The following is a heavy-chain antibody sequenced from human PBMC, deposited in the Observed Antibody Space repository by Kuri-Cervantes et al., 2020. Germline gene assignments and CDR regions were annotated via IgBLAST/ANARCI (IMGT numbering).Heavy chain of an antibody. J-gene: IGHJ4*02. CDR1: GFTFSSYS. D-gene: IGHD3-16*01. CDR2: INSGSDII. Sequence: GESLNISCAASGFTFSSYSMNWVRQAPGKGLEWVSYINSGSDIIYYADSVKGRFTISRDNAKNSLFLQMNSLRAEDTAIYYCAGPQGAMPYWGQGTLVTVSS. CDR3: AGPQGAMPY. V-gene: IGHV3-48*01.